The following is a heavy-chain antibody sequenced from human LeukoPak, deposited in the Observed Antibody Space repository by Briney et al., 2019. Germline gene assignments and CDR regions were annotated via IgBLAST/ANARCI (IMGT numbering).Heavy chain of an antibody. CDR2: IIPILGVA. CDR1: GGTFSSYA. CDR3: ELVGATMLPLDY. D-gene: IGHD1-26*01. V-gene: IGHV1-69*04. Sequence: ASVKVSCKASGGTFSSYAISWVRQAPGQGLEWMGRIIPILGVANYAQKFQGRVTITADKSTSTAYTELSSLRSEDTAVYYCELVGATMLPLDYWGQGTLVTVSS. J-gene: IGHJ4*02.